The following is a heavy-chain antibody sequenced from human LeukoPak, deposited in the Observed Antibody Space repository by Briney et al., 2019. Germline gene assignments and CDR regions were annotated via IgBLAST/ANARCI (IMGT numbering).Heavy chain of an antibody. V-gene: IGHV3-7*01. J-gene: IGHJ3*02. CDR1: GFTFRSYW. CDR3: ARRYFDWFLGAGGSLDI. CDR2: IKQDGSEK. D-gene: IGHD3-9*01. Sequence: GGSLRLSCAGSGFTFRSYWMHWVRQAPGKGLEWVANIKQDGSEKYYVDSVKDRFTISRDNANDSVYLQMNSLRAEDTAVYYCARRYFDWFLGAGGSLDIWGQGTMVTVSS.